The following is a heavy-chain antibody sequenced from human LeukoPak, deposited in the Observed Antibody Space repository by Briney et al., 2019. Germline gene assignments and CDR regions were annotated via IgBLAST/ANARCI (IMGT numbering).Heavy chain of an antibody. J-gene: IGHJ6*03. CDR3: ARGPSITMVRGGQWYYYMDV. CDR1: GGTFSSYA. CDR2: IIPIFGTA. D-gene: IGHD3-10*01. Sequence: ASVKVSCKASGGTFSSYAISWVRQAPGQGLEWMGGIIPIFGTANYAQKFQGRVTMTRDTSTNTVYMKLSSLRSEDTAVYYCARGPSITMVRGGQWYYYMDVWGKGTTVTISS. V-gene: IGHV1-69*05.